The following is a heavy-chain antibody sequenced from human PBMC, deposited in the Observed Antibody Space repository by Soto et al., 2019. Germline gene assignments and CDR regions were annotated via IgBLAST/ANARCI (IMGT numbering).Heavy chain of an antibody. V-gene: IGHV4-34*01. CDR3: ARETAIVATTSFDY. J-gene: IGHJ4*02. CDR2: INHSGST. CDR1: GGSFSGYY. D-gene: IGHD5-12*01. Sequence: TSETLSLTCAVYGGSFSGYYWSWIRQPPGKGLEWIGEINHSGSTNYNPSLKSRVTISVDTSKNQFSLKLSSVTAADTAVYYCARETAIVATTSFDYWGQGTLVTVSS.